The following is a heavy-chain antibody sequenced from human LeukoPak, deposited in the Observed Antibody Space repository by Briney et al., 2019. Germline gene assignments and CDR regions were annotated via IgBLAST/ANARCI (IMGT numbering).Heavy chain of an antibody. Sequence: GASVTVSCKVSGYTLTELSMHWVRQAPGKGLEWMGGFDPEDGETIYAQKFQGRVTMTEDTSTDTAYMELSSLRSEDTAVYYCATYYGSGSYYKNWFDHWGQGTLVTVSS. CDR2: FDPEDGET. CDR1: GYTLTELS. D-gene: IGHD3-10*01. J-gene: IGHJ5*02. CDR3: ATYYGSGSYYKNWFDH. V-gene: IGHV1-24*01.